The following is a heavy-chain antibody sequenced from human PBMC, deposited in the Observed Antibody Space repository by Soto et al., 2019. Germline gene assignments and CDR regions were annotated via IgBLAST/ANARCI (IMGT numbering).Heavy chain of an antibody. V-gene: IGHV3-74*01. CDR2: INNDGTTT. D-gene: IGHD1-26*01. Sequence: EVQLVESGGGLVQPGGSLRLSCAASGFTFSSYWMHWVRQAPGKGLVWVSRINNDGTTTTYADSVKGRFTISRDDAKNTLYLEMNSLRAEDTAVYYCVRGYSGTYRIEYWGQGTPVTVSS. CDR3: VRGYSGTYRIEY. CDR1: GFTFSSYW. J-gene: IGHJ4*02.